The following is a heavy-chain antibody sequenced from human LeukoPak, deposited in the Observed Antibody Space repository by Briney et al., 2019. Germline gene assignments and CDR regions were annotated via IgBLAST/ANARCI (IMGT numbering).Heavy chain of an antibody. J-gene: IGHJ4*02. CDR2: IWYDGSNK. CDR3: ARARNNYDSSGYSALDY. CDR1: EFIFSSCG. V-gene: IGHV3-33*01. Sequence: GGSLRLSCAASEFIFSSCGMHWVRHAPGKGLEWVASIWYDGSNKYHADSVKGRFTISRDNSKSTLYLQMNSLRAEDTAVYYCARARNNYDSSGYSALDYWGQGTLVTVSS. D-gene: IGHD3-22*01.